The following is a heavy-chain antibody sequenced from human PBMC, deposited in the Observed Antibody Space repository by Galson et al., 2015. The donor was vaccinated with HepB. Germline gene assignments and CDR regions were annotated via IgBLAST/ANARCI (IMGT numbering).Heavy chain of an antibody. CDR3: TVTTHYYYYMDV. Sequence: LRLSCAASGFPFSGSAMHWVRQASGKGLEWVGRIRSKANSYATAYAASVKGRFTISRDDSKNTAYLQMNSLKTEDTAVYYCTVTTHYYYYMDVWGKGTTVTVSS. J-gene: IGHJ6*03. CDR2: IRSKANSYAT. D-gene: IGHD1-14*01. CDR1: GFPFSGSA. V-gene: IGHV3-73*01.